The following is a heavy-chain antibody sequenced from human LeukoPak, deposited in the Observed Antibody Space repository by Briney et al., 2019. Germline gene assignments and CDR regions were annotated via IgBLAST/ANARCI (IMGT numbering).Heavy chain of an antibody. CDR2: IYYSGST. CDR1: GGSISSYY. CDR3: ASTSSGWTGDDAFGI. V-gene: IGHV4-59*01. Sequence: SETLSLTCTVSGGSISSYYWSWIRQPPGKGREWIGYIYYSGSTNYNPSLKSRVTISVDTSKNQFSLKLSSVTAADTAVYYCASTSSGWTGDDAFGIWGQGTMVTVSS. D-gene: IGHD6-19*01. J-gene: IGHJ3*02.